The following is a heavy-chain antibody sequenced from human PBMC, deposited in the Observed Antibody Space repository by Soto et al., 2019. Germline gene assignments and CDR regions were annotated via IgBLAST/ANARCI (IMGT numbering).Heavy chain of an antibody. Sequence: SETLSLTCTVSGGSISTYFWTWIRQSPGKGLEWMGYVYYTGSTNYNPSLKSRVTISVDTSKNQFSLRLTSVSAADTAVYYCARVHSSGWSDYWGQGALVTVSS. CDR2: VYYTGST. J-gene: IGHJ4*02. D-gene: IGHD6-19*01. CDR3: ARVHSSGWSDY. CDR1: GGSISTYF. V-gene: IGHV4-59*01.